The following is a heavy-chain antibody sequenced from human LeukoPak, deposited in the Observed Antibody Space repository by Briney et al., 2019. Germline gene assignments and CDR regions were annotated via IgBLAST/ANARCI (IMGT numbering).Heavy chain of an antibody. Sequence: PGGSLRLSCAASGFTFSSYSMNWVRQAPGKGLEWVSYISSSSSTIYCADSVKGRFTISRDNAKNSLYLQMNSLRAEDTAVYYCAREHVDTAMVTRGFDYWGQGTLVTVSS. D-gene: IGHD5-18*01. CDR2: ISSSSSTI. V-gene: IGHV3-48*01. J-gene: IGHJ4*02. CDR1: GFTFSSYS. CDR3: AREHVDTAMVTRGFDY.